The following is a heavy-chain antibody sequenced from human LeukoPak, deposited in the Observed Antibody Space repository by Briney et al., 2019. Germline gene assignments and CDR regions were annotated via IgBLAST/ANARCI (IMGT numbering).Heavy chain of an antibody. CDR3: AKDHYWSIDY. CDR2: ISSSSSYI. D-gene: IGHD3-3*01. Sequence: GGSLRLSCAASGFTFSSYSMNWVRQAPGKGLEWVSSISSSSSYIHYADSVKGRFTISRDNAKNSLYLQMNSLRAEDTGVYYCAKDHYWSIDYWGRGTLVTVSS. J-gene: IGHJ4*02. V-gene: IGHV3-21*01. CDR1: GFTFSSYS.